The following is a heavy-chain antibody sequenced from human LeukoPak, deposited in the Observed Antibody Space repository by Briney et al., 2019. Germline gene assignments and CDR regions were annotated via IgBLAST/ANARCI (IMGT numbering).Heavy chain of an antibody. J-gene: IGHJ6*03. Sequence: SVKVSCKASGGTFSSYAISWVRQAPGQGLEWMGGIIPIFGTANYAQKFQGRVTITTDESTSTAYMELSSLRSEDTAVYYCARSLAAPPYYYYYMDVWGKGTTVTVSS. CDR3: ARSLAAPPYYYYYMDV. CDR1: GGTFSSYA. CDR2: IIPIFGTA. D-gene: IGHD6-6*01. V-gene: IGHV1-69*05.